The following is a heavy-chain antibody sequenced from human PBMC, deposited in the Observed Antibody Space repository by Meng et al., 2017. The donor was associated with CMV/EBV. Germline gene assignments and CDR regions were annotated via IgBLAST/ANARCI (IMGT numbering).Heavy chain of an antibody. J-gene: IGHJ4*02. D-gene: IGHD2-15*01. Sequence: QVQLVQSGGGVKKPGASVKVSCKASGYTFTSYGISWVRQAPGQGLEWMGWISAYNGNTNYAQKLQGRVTMTTDTSTSTAYMELRSLRSDDTAVYYCTTVGYCSGGSCRPWYWGQGTLVTVSS. CDR2: ISAYNGNT. V-gene: IGHV1-18*01. CDR3: TTVGYCSGGSCRPWY. CDR1: GYTFTSYG.